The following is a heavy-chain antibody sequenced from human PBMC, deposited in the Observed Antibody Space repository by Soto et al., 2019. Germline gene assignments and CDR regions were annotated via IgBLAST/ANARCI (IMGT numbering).Heavy chain of an antibody. J-gene: IGHJ6*02. V-gene: IGHV3-30*18. D-gene: IGHD6-13*01. CDR1: GFTFSSYD. CDR3: AKAQRSGLAAAGPYYYGMDV. CDR2: ISYDGSNK. Sequence: QVQLVESGGGVVQPGRSLRLSCAASGFTFSSYDMHWVRQAPGKGLEWVAVISYDGSNKYYADSVKGRFTISRDNSKNTLYLQMNSLRAEDTAVYSCAKAQRSGLAAAGPYYYGMDVWGQGTTVTVSS.